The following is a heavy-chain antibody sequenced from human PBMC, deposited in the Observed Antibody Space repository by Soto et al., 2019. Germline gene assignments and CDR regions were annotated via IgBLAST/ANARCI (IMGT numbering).Heavy chain of an antibody. CDR2: IYYSGET. D-gene: IGHD3-10*01. V-gene: IGHV4-59*01. CDR1: GDSISRYY. J-gene: IGHJ6*02. CDR3: ARDQGGEFLTGSGIDV. Sequence: QVQLQESGPGLVKPSETLSLTCTVSGDSISRYYWSWIRLSPGKGLEWIGYIYYSGETNYNPSVKSRVTISVDRTKNQFSLKLSSVTAADTAVYYCARDQGGEFLTGSGIDVWGQGTTVNVSS.